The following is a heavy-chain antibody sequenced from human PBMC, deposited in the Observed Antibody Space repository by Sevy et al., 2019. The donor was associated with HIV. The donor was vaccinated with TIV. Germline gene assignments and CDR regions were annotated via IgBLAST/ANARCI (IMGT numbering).Heavy chain of an antibody. V-gene: IGHV3-30-3*01. Sequence: GGSLRLSCAASGFAFTNYYAMHWVRQAPGKGLEWVALISYDGSDKYYEDSVKGRFTISTDNLKNTLYLQMNSLTTEDTAVYYCARPRANYVDHYFFFAMDVWGQGTTVTVSS. CDR3: ARPRANYVDHYFFFAMDV. CDR2: ISYDGSDK. D-gene: IGHD4-17*01. CDR1: GFAFTNYYA. J-gene: IGHJ6*02.